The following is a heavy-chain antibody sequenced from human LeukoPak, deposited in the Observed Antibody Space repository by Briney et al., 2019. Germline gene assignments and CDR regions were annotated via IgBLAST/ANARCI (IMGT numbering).Heavy chain of an antibody. V-gene: IGHV1-3*01. J-gene: IGHJ4*02. CDR2: INADNGNT. Sequence: ASVKVSCKASGYTFTSYAMHWVRQAPGQRLEWMGWINADNGNTKYSQKFQGRVTITRDTSASTAYMELSSLRSEDTAVYYCARVSSSGWSYYFDYWGQGTLVTVSS. D-gene: IGHD6-19*01. CDR3: ARVSSSGWSYYFDY. CDR1: GYTFTSYA.